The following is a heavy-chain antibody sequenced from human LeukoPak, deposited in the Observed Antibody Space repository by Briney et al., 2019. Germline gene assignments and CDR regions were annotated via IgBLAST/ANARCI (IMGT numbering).Heavy chain of an antibody. J-gene: IGHJ3*02. D-gene: IGHD2-2*01. V-gene: IGHV1-69*05. CDR3: ARVKRLPGIDAFDI. Sequence: PSASVKVSCKASGGTFSSYAISWVRQAPGQGLEWMGGIIPIFGTANYAQKFQGRVTITTDESTSTAYMELSSLRSEDTAVYYCARVKRLPGIDAFDIWGQGTMVTVSS. CDR2: IIPIFGTA. CDR1: GGTFSSYA.